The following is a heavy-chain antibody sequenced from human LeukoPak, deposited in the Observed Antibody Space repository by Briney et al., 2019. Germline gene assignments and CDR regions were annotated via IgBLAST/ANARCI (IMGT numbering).Heavy chain of an antibody. J-gene: IGHJ4*02. CDR3: TRAVILTGYYFDY. Sequence: GSLRLSCTASGFTFGDYAMSWVRQAPGKGLEWVGFIRSKAYGGTTEYAASVKGRFTISRDDSKSIAYLQMNSLKTEDTAVYYCTRAVILTGYYFDYWGQGTLVTVSS. D-gene: IGHD3-9*01. CDR1: GFTFGDYA. CDR2: IRSKAYGGTT. V-gene: IGHV3-49*04.